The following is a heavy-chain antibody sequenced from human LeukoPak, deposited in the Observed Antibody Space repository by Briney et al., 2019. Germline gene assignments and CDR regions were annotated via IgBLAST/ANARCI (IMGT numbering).Heavy chain of an antibody. J-gene: IGHJ6*02. CDR1: GFTFSSYA. Sequence: PGGSLRLSCAASGFTFSSYAMSWVRQAPGKGLEWVSAISGSGGSTYYADSVKGRFTISRDNSKNTLYLQMNSLRAEDTAVYYCAGGFTAYPYYGMDVWGQGTTVTVSS. CDR3: AGGFTAYPYYGMDV. CDR2: ISGSGGST. D-gene: IGHD5-18*01. V-gene: IGHV3-23*01.